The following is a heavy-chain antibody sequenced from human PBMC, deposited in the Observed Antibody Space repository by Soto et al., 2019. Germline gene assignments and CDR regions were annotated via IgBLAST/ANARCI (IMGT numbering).Heavy chain of an antibody. V-gene: IGHV1-2*02. Sequence: ASVKVFCKASGYTITGYYMNWVRQAPGQGLEWLGWINPNSGGTNYAQKFQGRVTMTRDTSISTAYMELSRLRSDDTAVYYCAIISSWHSYFDYWGQGTLVTVSS. D-gene: IGHD6-13*01. J-gene: IGHJ4*02. CDR2: INPNSGGT. CDR3: AIISSWHSYFDY. CDR1: GYTITGYY.